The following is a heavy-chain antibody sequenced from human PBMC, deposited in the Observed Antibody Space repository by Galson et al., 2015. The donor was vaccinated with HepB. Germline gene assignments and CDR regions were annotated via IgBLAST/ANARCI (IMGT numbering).Heavy chain of an antibody. V-gene: IGHV7-4-1*02. CDR3: AREDSGNYRYGMDV. Sequence: QSGAEVKKPGASVKVSCKASGYIFTTYAINWARQAPGQGLEYMGWINTNTGNPTYAQAFTERFVFSLDTSASTAYLQITSLKDEDSAVYYCAREDSGNYRYGMDVWGQGTTVTVSS. D-gene: IGHD1-26*01. CDR1: GYIFTTYA. J-gene: IGHJ6*02. CDR2: INTNTGNP.